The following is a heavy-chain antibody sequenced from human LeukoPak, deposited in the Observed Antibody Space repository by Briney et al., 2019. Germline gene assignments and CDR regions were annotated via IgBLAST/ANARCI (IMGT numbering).Heavy chain of an antibody. CDR3: AHSLFYSEYPIDY. V-gene: IGHV2-5*01. Sequence: SGLTLVKPTQTLTLTCTFSGFSLNTSGVGVGWIRQPPGKALEWLALIYWNDDKYYNPSLNNRLTITKDTSKNQVVLALTNLDPVDTATYYCAHSLFYSEYPIDYWGQGTLVTVSS. CDR1: GFSLNTSGVG. D-gene: IGHD2-2*01. J-gene: IGHJ4*02. CDR2: IYWNDDK.